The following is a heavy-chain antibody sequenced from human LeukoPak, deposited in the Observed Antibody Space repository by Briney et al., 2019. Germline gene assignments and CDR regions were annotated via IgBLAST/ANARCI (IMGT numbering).Heavy chain of an antibody. CDR2: IKQDGSKK. Sequence: PGGSLRLSCAASGFXFSSYWISWVRQAPGKGLEWVANIKQDGSKKYYVDSVKGRFTISRDNAKNPLYLQMNSLRGEDTAVYYCARDDHGDHGFFWGRGTLVTVSS. CDR1: GFXFSSYW. V-gene: IGHV3-7*04. CDR3: ARDDHGDHGFF. D-gene: IGHD1-14*01. J-gene: IGHJ4*02.